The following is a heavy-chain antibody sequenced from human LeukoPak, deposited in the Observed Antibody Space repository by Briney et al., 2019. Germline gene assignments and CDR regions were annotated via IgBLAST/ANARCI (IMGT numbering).Heavy chain of an antibody. CDR1: GFTFSSFA. J-gene: IGHJ6*02. D-gene: IGHD3-16*01. CDR2: ISTSSSSI. CDR3: ARGGGLDV. V-gene: IGHV3-48*04. Sequence: GGSLRLSCAASGFTFSSFAMNWVRQAPGKGLEWVSYISTSSSSIYYADSVKGRFTISRDNAKNPLYLQMSNLRAEDTAVYFCARGGGLDVWGQGATVTVSS.